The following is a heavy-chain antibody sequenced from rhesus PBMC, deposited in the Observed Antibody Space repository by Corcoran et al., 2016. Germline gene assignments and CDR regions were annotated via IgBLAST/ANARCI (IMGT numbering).Heavy chain of an antibody. CDR3: VRGVVLAGWPMLPDS. D-gene: IGHD6-37*01. CDR1: GGRFSAYY. V-gene: IGHV4-165*01. CDR2: ISDISGGT. Sequence: QVPLQESGPGLVKPSETLSLTCAGSGGRFSAYYWGGIRQPPGKGLEWIGYISDISGGTGHNPSLKSRVSISTDTSKNHFSLNLYSVTAADTAVYYCVRGVVLAGWPMLPDSWGPGVLVTVSS. J-gene: IGHJ4*01.